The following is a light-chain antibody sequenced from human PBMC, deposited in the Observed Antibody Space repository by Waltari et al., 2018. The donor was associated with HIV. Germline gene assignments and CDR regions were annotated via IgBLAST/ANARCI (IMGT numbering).Light chain of an antibody. J-gene: IGLJ1*01. V-gene: IGLV2-11*01. CDR2: EVF. Sequence: QSALTPPPSVSGAPGRSVTIPCTATARDIGYFDYVSWYQQHPGKAPKVITYEVFQRPSGVPDRFTASKSGITASLTISGLQDEDEADYYCCSYAGTYTYVFGSGTKVTVL. CDR1: ARDIGYFDY. CDR3: CSYAGTYTYV.